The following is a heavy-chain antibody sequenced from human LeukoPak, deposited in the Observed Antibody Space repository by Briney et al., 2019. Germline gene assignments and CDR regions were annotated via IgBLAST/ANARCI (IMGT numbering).Heavy chain of an antibody. Sequence: GGSLRLSCAASEFIVSINYMTWVRQAPGKGLEWVSLIYSRGDTKYADSVKGRFTISGDSSKNTLYLQMSSLRTEDTALYYCARGGHLDYWGQGTLVTVSS. CDR3: ARGGHLDY. J-gene: IGHJ4*02. V-gene: IGHV3-66*01. CDR1: EFIVSINY. CDR2: IYSRGDT.